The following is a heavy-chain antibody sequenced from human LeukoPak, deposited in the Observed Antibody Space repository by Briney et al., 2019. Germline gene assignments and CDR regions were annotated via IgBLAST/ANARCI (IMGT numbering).Heavy chain of an antibody. CDR3: AKLSSTVVTFFDY. J-gene: IGHJ4*02. CDR2: ISTSGDRT. CDR1: GFTFNDYY. V-gene: IGHV3-23*01. D-gene: IGHD4-23*01. Sequence: GGSLRLSCAASGFTFNDYYMSWIRQAPGKGLEWVSGISTSGDRTYYADSVKGRFTISRDNSKNTLYLQMNSLRAEDTAVYYCAKLSSTVVTFFDYWGQGTLVTVSS.